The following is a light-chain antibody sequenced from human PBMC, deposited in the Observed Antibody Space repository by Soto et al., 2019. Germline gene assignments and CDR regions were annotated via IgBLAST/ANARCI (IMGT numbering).Light chain of an antibody. CDR2: EVS. CDR3: RSFKGTNSFV. J-gene: IGLJ1*01. Sequence: QSVLTQPPSASWSPGQSVTIPCTGTYSDIGAYNYVSWYQQRPGEAPKLIIYEVSKRSSGVPDRILDSKSGNTASLTVSGLQADDEANYYCRSFKGTNSFVFGTGTKVTV. V-gene: IGLV2-8*01. CDR1: YSDIGAYNY.